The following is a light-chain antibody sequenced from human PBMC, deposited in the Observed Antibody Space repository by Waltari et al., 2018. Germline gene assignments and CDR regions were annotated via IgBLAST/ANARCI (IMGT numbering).Light chain of an antibody. CDR1: SSNIGNNY. CDR2: ENS. Sequence: QSVLTQPPSVSAAPGQRVTISCSGGSSNIGNNYVSWYRQFPGTAPKLLTYENSARPSGIPCRFSGSKSGTSATLDITGLQAGDEADYYCGTWDSSLSGAVFGGGTHLTVL. J-gene: IGLJ7*01. V-gene: IGLV1-51*02. CDR3: GTWDSSLSGAV.